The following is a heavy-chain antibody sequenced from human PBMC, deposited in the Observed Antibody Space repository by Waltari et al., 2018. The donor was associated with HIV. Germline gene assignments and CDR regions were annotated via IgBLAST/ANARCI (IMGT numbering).Heavy chain of an antibody. D-gene: IGHD6-13*01. J-gene: IGHJ4*02. CDR3: ARVERIAAAGTPDY. CDR2: IWYDGSNK. V-gene: IGHV3-33*01. Sequence: QVQLVESGGGVVQPGRSLRLSCAASGFTFSSYGMHWVRQGPGKGLEWVAVIWYDGSNKYYADSVKGRFTISRDNSKNTLYLQMNSLRAEDTAVYYCARVERIAAAGTPDYWGQGTLVTVSS. CDR1: GFTFSSYG.